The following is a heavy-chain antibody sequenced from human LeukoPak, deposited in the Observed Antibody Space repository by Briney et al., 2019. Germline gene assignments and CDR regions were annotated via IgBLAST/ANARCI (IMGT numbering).Heavy chain of an antibody. V-gene: IGHV4-59*02. CDR1: GDSVSGYY. D-gene: IGHD3-16*01. CDR2: THHSGHT. CDR3: AKWEVRLDAFEM. Sequence: SETLSVTCMVSGDSVSGYYWNWIEQPPGKGLEWIGYTHHSGHTLYNPSHKSRVNTSVDTPKNQFSQSLSSVPPADTAVYYCAKWEVRLDAFEMWGQGTMGTVPS. J-gene: IGHJ3*02.